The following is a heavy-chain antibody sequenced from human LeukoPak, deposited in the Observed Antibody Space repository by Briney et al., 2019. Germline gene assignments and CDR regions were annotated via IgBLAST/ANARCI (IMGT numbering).Heavy chain of an antibody. V-gene: IGHV4-30-2*01. CDR2: IYHSGST. CDR1: GGSISSGGYS. CDR3: ARDGYYYYGMDV. J-gene: IGHJ6*02. Sequence: SETLSLTCAVSGGSISSGGYSWSWIRQLPGKGLEWIGYIYHSGSTYYNPSLKSRVTISVDRSKNQFSLKLSSVTAADTAVYYCARDGYYYYGMDVWGQGTTVTVSS.